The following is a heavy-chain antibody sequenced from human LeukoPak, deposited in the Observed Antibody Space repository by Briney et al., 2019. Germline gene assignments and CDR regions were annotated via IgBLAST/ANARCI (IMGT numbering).Heavy chain of an antibody. D-gene: IGHD3-10*01. J-gene: IGHJ4*02. Sequence: GGSLRLSCAASGFTFSSYAMSWVRQAPGKGLEWVSGISGSGGSTDYADSVKGRFTISRDNSKNTLYLQMNSLRAEDTAVYYCARQGSGSYYLDYWGQGTLVTVSS. CDR2: ISGSGGST. V-gene: IGHV3-23*01. CDR1: GFTFSSYA. CDR3: ARQGSGSYYLDY.